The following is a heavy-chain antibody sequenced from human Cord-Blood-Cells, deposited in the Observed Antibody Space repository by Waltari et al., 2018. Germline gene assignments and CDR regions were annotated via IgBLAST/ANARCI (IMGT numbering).Heavy chain of an antibody. CDR2: IKQDGSEK. CDR3: ARAGPNWYFDL. V-gene: IGHV3-7*01. J-gene: IGHJ2*01. Sequence: EVQLVESGGGVVQPGGSLRLSCAASGFTFSSYWMRWVRQAPGKGLEWVANIKQDGSEKYYVDSVKGRFTISRDNAKNSLYLQMNSLRAEDTAVYYCARAGPNWYFDLWGRGTLVTVSS. CDR1: GFTFSSYW.